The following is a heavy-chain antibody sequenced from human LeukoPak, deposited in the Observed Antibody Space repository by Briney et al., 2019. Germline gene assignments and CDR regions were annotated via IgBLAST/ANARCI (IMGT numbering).Heavy chain of an antibody. CDR2: IYYSGST. V-gene: IGHV4-59*08. Sequence: PSETLSLTCTISGGSISSYYWSWIRQPPGKGLEWIGYIYYSGSTNYNPPLKSRVTISVDTSKNQFSLKLSSVTAADTAVYYCARHPSVGSSGYSGYYYMDVWGKGTTVTVSS. CDR3: ARHPSVGSSGYSGYYYMDV. J-gene: IGHJ6*03. D-gene: IGHD3-22*01. CDR1: GGSISSYY.